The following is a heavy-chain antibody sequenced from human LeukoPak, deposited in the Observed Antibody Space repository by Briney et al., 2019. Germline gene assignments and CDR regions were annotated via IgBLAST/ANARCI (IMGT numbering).Heavy chain of an antibody. CDR2: ISGSGTRT. CDR1: GLSFSDYV. V-gene: IGHV3-23*01. D-gene: IGHD2-8*02. Sequence: GGSLRLSCAASGLSFSDYVMSWVRQAPGKGGEWVSDISGSGTRTYYADSVKGRFTISRDNSKHTLYLQMNSLRAEDTAVYYCATYRQVLLPFESWGQGTLVTVSS. J-gene: IGHJ4*02. CDR3: ATYRQVLLPFES.